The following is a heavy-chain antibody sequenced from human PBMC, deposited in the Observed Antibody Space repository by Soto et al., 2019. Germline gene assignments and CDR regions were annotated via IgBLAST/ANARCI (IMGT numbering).Heavy chain of an antibody. CDR2: INPSGGST. V-gene: IGHV1-46*01. D-gene: IGHD6-13*01. J-gene: IGHJ5*02. CDR1: RYTFTIYY. Sequence: AAVNVSCKASRYTFTIYYMHWLQQSPGQGLEWMGIINPSGGSTSYAQKFQGRVTMTRDTSTRTVYMELSSLRSEDTAVYYCARTVSSSWYDTWGQAILVTVSS. CDR3: ARTVSSSWYDT.